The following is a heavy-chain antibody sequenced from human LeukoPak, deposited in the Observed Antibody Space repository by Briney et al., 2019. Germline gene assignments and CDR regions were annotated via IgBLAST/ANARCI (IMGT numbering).Heavy chain of an antibody. J-gene: IGHJ3*01. D-gene: IGHD1-26*01. CDR1: GFTFRNYD. CDR2: IRGSGEIS. CDR3: AKRLLVGAPSAFDV. Sequence: PGGSLRLSCAASGFTFRNYDMIWVRQAPGKGLEWVSVIRGSGEISYYADSVKGRFTISRDNVKNTLYLQMNSLRAEDTAVYYCAKRLLVGAPSAFDVWGQGTMVTVSS. V-gene: IGHV3-23*01.